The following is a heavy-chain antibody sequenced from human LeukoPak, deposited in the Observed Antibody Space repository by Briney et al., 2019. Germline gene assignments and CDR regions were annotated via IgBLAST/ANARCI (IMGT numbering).Heavy chain of an antibody. V-gene: IGHV4-39*01. CDR1: GGSISSSSYY. J-gene: IGHJ4*02. CDR3: ARLRGYCSSTSCYEQVLYFDY. Sequence: PSETLSLTCTVSGGSISSSSYYWGWIRQPPGKGLEWIGSIYYSGSTYYNPSLKSRVTISVDTSKNQFSLKLSSVTAADTAVYYCARLRGYCSSTSCYEQVLYFDYWGQGTLVTVSS. CDR2: IYYSGST. D-gene: IGHD2-2*01.